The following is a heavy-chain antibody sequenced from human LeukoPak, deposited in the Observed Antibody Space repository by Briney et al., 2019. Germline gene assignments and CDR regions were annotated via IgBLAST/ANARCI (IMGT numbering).Heavy chain of an antibody. CDR2: ISSSSSYI. V-gene: IGHV3-21*01. Sequence: GGSLRLSCAASGFTFSSYSMNWVRQAPGKGLEWVSSISSSSSYIYYADSVKGRFTISRDNAKNSLYLQMNSLRAEDTAVYYCARVTEGTLGELFIDYWGQGTLVTVSS. CDR3: ARVTEGTLGELFIDY. J-gene: IGHJ4*02. CDR1: GFTFSSYS. D-gene: IGHD3-16*01.